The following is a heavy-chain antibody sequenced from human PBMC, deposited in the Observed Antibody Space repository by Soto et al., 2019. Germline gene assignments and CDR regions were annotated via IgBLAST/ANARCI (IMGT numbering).Heavy chain of an antibody. CDR1: GFTFSSYG. CDR3: AKGTYSPNRDEYYLFDS. V-gene: IGHV3-30*18. D-gene: IGHD3-10*01. Sequence: GGSLRLSCAVSGFTFSSYGMHWVRQAPGKGLEWVAHISYDGSNEHYVDSVKGRFTISRDNSKNTLYLQMNSLRAEDTAVYYCAKGTYSPNRDEYYLFDSWGQGTLVTVSS. CDR2: ISYDGSNE. J-gene: IGHJ4*02.